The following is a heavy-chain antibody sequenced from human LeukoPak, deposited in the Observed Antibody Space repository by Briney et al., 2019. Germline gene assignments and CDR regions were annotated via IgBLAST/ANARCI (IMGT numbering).Heavy chain of an antibody. Sequence: GGSLRLSCAASGFTFSSYGMHWVRQAPGKGLEWVAVIWYDGSNKYYADSVKGRFTISRDNSKNTLYLQMNSLRAEDTAVYYCAKTHYYDSSGYYPLVVYWGQGTLVTVSS. V-gene: IGHV3-33*06. D-gene: IGHD3-22*01. CDR2: IWYDGSNK. CDR1: GFTFSSYG. J-gene: IGHJ4*02. CDR3: AKTHYYDSSGYYPLVVY.